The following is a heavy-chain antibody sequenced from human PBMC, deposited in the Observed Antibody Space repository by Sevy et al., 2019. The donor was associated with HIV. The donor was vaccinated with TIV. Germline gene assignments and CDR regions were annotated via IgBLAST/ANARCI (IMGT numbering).Heavy chain of an antibody. J-gene: IGHJ3*02. Sequence: GGSLRLSCAASGFTFNKHGMNWVRQAPGKGLEWVSSISGSGGSADYADSVKGRFTVSRDNSKDTLFLQMNGLRAEDTAVYYCAKDRVVLYPPDQGSFDIWGQGTMVTVSS. D-gene: IGHD2-8*02. V-gene: IGHV3-23*01. CDR1: GFTFNKHG. CDR3: AKDRVVLYPPDQGSFDI. CDR2: ISGSGGSA.